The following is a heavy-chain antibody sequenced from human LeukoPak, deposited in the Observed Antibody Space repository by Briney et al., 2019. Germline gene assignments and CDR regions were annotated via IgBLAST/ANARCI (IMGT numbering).Heavy chain of an antibody. CDR2: I. CDR1: GFTFSSYT. V-gene: IGHV3-21*04. CDR3: ARMLGGGYTGLFDC. J-gene: IGHJ4*02. Sequence: GGSLRLSCAASGFTFSSYTMTWVRQAPGKGLEWVSSIKGRFTISRDNSKNTLYLQMNSLRAEDTAVYYCARMLGGGYTGLFDCWGQGTLVTVSS. D-gene: IGHD3-10*02.